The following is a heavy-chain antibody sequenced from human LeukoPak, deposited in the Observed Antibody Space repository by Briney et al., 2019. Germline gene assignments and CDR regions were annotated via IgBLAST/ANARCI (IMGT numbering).Heavy chain of an antibody. CDR3: AILYGGEAYNWFDP. CDR2: IKNKANSYTT. CDR1: GFTFSNYY. D-gene: IGHD4-23*01. Sequence: PGGSLRLSCAASGFTFSNYYMDWVRQAPGKGLDWVGRIKNKANSYTTQYAASVKGRFTISRDDSQNSLYLQMDSLKTEYTAVYYCAILYGGEAYNWFDPWGQGTLVTVSS. J-gene: IGHJ5*02. V-gene: IGHV3-72*01.